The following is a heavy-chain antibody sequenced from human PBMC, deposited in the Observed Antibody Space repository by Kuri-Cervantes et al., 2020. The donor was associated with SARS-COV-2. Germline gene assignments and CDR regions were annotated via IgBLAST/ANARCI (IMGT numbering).Heavy chain of an antibody. V-gene: IGHV4-30-4*01. D-gene: IGHD4-17*01. J-gene: IGHJ4*02. CDR2: IYYSGTT. CDR3: ARENSVTTGIDY. CDR1: GGSIISGDYY. Sequence: SETLSLTCTVSGGSIISGDYYWSWIRQLPGKGLEWIGYIYYSGTTYYNPSLKSRVTISVDKPKNQFSLKLSSVTAADTAVYYCARENSVTTGIDYWGQGTLVTVSS.